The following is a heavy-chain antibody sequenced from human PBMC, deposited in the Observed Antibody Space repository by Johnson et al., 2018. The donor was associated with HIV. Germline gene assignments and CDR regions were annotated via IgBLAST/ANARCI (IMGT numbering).Heavy chain of an antibody. CDR1: EFTFSKYW. Sequence: MMLVESGGGLVQPGGSLRLSCTASEFTFSKYWMTWVRQAPGQGLEWVANIDQDGSAKYYVDSVKGRFTISRDNAKNSLYLQMNTLRAEDTALYFCARGVHTFDMWGQGTMVAVSP. V-gene: IGHV3-7*04. D-gene: IGHD4/OR15-4a*01. CDR2: IDQDGSAK. CDR3: ARGVHTFDM. J-gene: IGHJ3*02.